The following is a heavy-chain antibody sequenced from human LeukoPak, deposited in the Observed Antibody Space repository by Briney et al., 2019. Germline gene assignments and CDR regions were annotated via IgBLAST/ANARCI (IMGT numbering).Heavy chain of an antibody. CDR1: GFTFSSYA. CDR3: GRYYVMDV. V-gene: IGHV3-23*01. Sequence: QPGGSLRLSCAASGFTFSSYAMSWVRLAPGKGLEWVSAIVGSGDSTYYADSVKGRFTISRDNSKNTLFLQMNSLRAEDTAVYYCGRYYVMDVWGQGTSVTVSS. CDR2: IVGSGDST. J-gene: IGHJ6*02.